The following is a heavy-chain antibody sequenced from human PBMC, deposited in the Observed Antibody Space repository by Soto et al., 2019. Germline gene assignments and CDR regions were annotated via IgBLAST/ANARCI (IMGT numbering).Heavy chain of an antibody. CDR3: AKGGRPAPGAFDY. CDR2: ISVSGGRT. D-gene: IGHD3-10*01. J-gene: IGHJ4*02. CDR1: LSSYA. Sequence: GGSLRLSFAVSLSSYAMTWVRQAPGKGLEWGAGISVSGGRTNYADSVEGRFTSSRDKSKCKLYLQRNSLRAEETAVYYCAKGGRPAPGAFDYWGQGTLVTVSS. V-gene: IGHV3-23*01.